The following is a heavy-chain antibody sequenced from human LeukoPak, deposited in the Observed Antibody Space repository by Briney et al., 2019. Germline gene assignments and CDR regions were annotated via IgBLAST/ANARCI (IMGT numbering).Heavy chain of an antibody. CDR3: ARGLAAGDYYYYYMDV. CDR1: GFTFSSYW. J-gene: IGHJ6*03. Sequence: GGSLRLSCAASGFTFSSYWMSWVRQAPGKGLEWVANIKQDGSEKYYVDSVKGRFTISRDNAKNSLYLQMNSLRAEDTAVYYCARGLAAGDYYYYYMDVWGKGTTVTVSS. V-gene: IGHV3-7*01. CDR2: IKQDGSEK. D-gene: IGHD6-13*01.